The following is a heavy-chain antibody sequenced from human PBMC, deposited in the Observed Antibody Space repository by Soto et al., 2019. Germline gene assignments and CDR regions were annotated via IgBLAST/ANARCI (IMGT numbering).Heavy chain of an antibody. J-gene: IGHJ5*02. D-gene: IGHD2-15*01. V-gene: IGHV3-33*06. CDR1: GFIFSSNG. CDR2: ISYDGSHK. Sequence: QVQLVESGGGVVRPGRSLRLSCAASGFIFSSNGMHWVRQAPGKGLEWVAVISYDGSHKYYADSVKGRFTISRDNSQNTLYLQMNSLRAEDTAVYYCAKEGDCSGGGCYYGGAFSWGQGTLVTVSS. CDR3: AKEGDCSGGGCYYGGAFS.